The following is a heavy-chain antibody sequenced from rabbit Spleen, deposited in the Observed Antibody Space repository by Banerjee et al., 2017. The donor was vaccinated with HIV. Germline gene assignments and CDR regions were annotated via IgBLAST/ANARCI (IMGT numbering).Heavy chain of an antibody. CDR1: GFSFSSSYW. J-gene: IGHJ4*01. V-gene: IGHV1S40*01. D-gene: IGHD2-1*01. CDR2: IYAGSSGST. Sequence: QSLEESGGDLVQPEGSLTLTCTASGFSFSSSYWMCWVRQAPGKGLEWIACIYAGSSGSTYSATWAKGRFTVSKTSSTTVTLEMTSLTAADTATYFCARGSAAMTMVITGYYLNLWGPGTLVTVS. CDR3: ARGSAAMTMVITGYYLNL.